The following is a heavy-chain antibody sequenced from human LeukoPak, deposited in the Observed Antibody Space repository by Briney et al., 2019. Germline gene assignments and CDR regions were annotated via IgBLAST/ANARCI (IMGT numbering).Heavy chain of an antibody. CDR3: ARVGSSWPRDAFDI. CDR1: GGSLSGYY. V-gene: IGHV4-34*01. D-gene: IGHD6-13*01. CDR2: INHSGST. J-gene: IGHJ3*02. Sequence: SETLSLTCAVYGGSLSGYYWSWIRQPPGKGLEWIGEINHSGSTNYNPSLKSRVTISVDTSKNQFSLKLSSVTAADTAVYYCARVGSSWPRDAFDIWGQGTMVTVSS.